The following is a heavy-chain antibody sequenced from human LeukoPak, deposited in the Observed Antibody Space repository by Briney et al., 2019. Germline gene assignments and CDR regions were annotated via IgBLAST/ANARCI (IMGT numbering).Heavy chain of an antibody. CDR2: IYYSGNT. CDR1: GGSISSSSYY. D-gene: IGHD3-10*01. Sequence: SETLSLTCTVSGGSISSSSYYWGWIRQPPGKGLEWIGSIYYSGNTKYNPSLESRVTMSVDTSKNQFSLKLSSVTAADTAVYYCARERSGSGNYYSPFDYWGQGTLVTVSS. V-gene: IGHV4-39*07. CDR3: ARERSGSGNYYSPFDY. J-gene: IGHJ4*02.